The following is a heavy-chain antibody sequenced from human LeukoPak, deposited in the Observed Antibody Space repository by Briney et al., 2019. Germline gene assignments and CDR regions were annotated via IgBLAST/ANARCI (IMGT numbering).Heavy chain of an antibody. J-gene: IGHJ5*02. V-gene: IGHV3-64*01. Sequence: GGSLRLSCAASGFTFSSYAMHWVRQAPGKGLEYVSAISSNGGSTYYANSVKGRFTISRDNSKNTLYLQMGSLRAEDMAVYYCARGGCPPTHRYNWFAPWGQGTRVTVPS. CDR2: ISSNGGST. CDR3: ARGGCPPTHRYNWFAP. CDR1: GFTFSSYA. D-gene: IGHD1-14*01.